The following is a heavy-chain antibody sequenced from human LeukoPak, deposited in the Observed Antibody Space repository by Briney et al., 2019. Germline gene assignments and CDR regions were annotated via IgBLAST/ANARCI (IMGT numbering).Heavy chain of an antibody. CDR1: GYTFTGYY. J-gene: IGHJ4*02. CDR2: INPSSGGT. V-gene: IGHV1-2*02. CDR3: ATSTIFGVVPLGY. D-gene: IGHD3-3*01. Sequence: GASVKDSCKASGYTFTGYYMHWVRQAPGQGLEWMGWINPSSGGTNYAQKFQGRVTMTRDTSISTAYMELSRLRSDDTAVYYCATSTIFGVVPLGYWGQGTLVTVSS.